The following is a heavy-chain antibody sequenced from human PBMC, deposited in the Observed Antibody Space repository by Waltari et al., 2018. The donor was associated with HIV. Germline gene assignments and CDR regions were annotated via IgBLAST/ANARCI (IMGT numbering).Heavy chain of an antibody. CDR2: ISPGGAI. V-gene: IGHV4-34*02. CDR1: GDSVEAYS. CDR3: KVAARVRSLANNIFLFYGVDV. D-gene: IGHD3-3*02. J-gene: IGHJ6*02. Sequence: VQLQQKGAGLVRTTETPSLTCVVSGDSVEAYSWTCIRQPLGKGLEWLGEISPGGAITYNPSLKGRLTMSVYKSKNQFSLHLASVTAADAAIYWCKVAARVRSLANNIFLFYGVDVWGPGTTVTVTS.